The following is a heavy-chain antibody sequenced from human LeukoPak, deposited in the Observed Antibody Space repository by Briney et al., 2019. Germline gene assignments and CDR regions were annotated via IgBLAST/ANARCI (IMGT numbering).Heavy chain of an antibody. CDR1: GYTFTSYG. CDR2: ISAYNGNT. J-gene: IGHJ6*02. CDR3: ARDQRVSYYYYGMDV. V-gene: IGHV1-18*01. D-gene: IGHD3-10*01. Sequence: VASVKVSCKASGYTFTSYGISWVRQAPGQGLEWMGWISAYNGNTNYAQKLQGRVTMTTDTSTSTAYMELRSLRSDDTAVYYCARDQRVSYYYYGMDVWGQGTTVTVSS.